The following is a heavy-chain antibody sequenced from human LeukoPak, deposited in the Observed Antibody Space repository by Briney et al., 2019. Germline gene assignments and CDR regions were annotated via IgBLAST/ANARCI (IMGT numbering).Heavy chain of an antibody. CDR1: GYSISSGYY. CDR3: ARGDRNWNYYDY. V-gene: IGHV4-38-2*02. J-gene: IGHJ4*02. CDR2: IHHSGST. D-gene: IGHD1-1*01. Sequence: PSETLSLTCNVSGYSISSGYYWGWIRQPPGNGLEWIGSIHHSGSTYYNPSLKSRVTISVDTSKNQFSLRLSSVTAADTAVYYCARGDRNWNYYDYWGQGTLVTVSS.